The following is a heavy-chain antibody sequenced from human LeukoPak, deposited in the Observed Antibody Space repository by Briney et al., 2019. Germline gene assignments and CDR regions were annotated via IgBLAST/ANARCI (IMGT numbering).Heavy chain of an antibody. D-gene: IGHD6-13*01. J-gene: IGHJ4*02. CDR2: IWYDGSNK. Sequence: GRSLRLSCAASGFTFSSYGMHWVRQAPGKGLEWVAVIWYDGSNKYYADSVKGRFTISRDNSKNTLYLQMNSLRAEGTAVYYCARDLYSSSWYDYWGQGTLVTVSS. CDR3: ARDLYSSSWYDY. V-gene: IGHV3-33*01. CDR1: GFTFSSYG.